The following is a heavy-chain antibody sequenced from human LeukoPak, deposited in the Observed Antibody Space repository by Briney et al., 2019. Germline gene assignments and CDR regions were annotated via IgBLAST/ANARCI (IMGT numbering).Heavy chain of an antibody. V-gene: IGHV1-18*01. J-gene: IGHJ4*02. D-gene: IGHD3-10*01. CDR1: GYTFTSYG. CDR3: ARDPRVYGSGSYRDY. CDR2: IGAYNGNT. Sequence: ASVKVSCKASGYTFTSYGISWVRQAPGQGLEWMGWIGAYNGNTNYAQKLQGRVTMTTDTSTSTAYMELRSLRSDDTAVYYCARDPRVYGSGSYRDYWGQGTLVTVSS.